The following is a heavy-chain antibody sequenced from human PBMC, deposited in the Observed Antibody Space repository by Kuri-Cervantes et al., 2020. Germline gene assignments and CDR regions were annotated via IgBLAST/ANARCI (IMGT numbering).Heavy chain of an antibody. V-gene: IGHV3-30-3*01. J-gene: IGHJ4*02. D-gene: IGHD7-27*01. CDR2: ISYDGSNK. CDR3: ARGLGQLGTSFDY. CDR1: GFTFSSYA. Sequence: GGSLRLSCAASGFTFSSYAMHWVRQAPGKGLEWVAVISYDGSNKYYADSVKGRFTISRDNSKNTLYLQMNSLRVEDTAVYYCARGLGQLGTSFDYWGQGTLVTVSS.